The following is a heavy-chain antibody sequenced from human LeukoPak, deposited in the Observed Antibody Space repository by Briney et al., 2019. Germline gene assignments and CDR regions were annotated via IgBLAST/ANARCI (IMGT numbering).Heavy chain of an antibody. CDR3: AKDLSSWTTVTPYYFDY. CDR2: IRYDGTSK. J-gene: IGHJ4*02. Sequence: GGSLRLSCAASGFTFSSYGMHWVRQAPGKGLEWVAFIRYDGTSKYYADSVKGRFAISRDNSKNTLYLQMNSLRAEDTAVYYCAKDLSSWTTVTPYYFDYWGQGTLVTVSS. CDR1: GFTFSSYG. D-gene: IGHD4-17*01. V-gene: IGHV3-30*02.